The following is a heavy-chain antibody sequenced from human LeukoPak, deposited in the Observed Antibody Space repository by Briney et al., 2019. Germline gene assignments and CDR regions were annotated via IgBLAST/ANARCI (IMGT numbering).Heavy chain of an antibody. J-gene: IGHJ4*02. D-gene: IGHD3-22*01. V-gene: IGHV4-39*07. CDR2: INHSGST. CDR3: ARGSRITMIVVLKRGYYFDY. CDR1: GGSISSSNYY. Sequence: SETLSLTCSVSGGSISSSNYYWSWIRQPPGKGLEWIGEINHSGSTNYNPSLKSRVTISVDTSKNQFSLKLSSVTAADTAVYYCARGSRITMIVVLKRGYYFDYWGQGTLVTVSS.